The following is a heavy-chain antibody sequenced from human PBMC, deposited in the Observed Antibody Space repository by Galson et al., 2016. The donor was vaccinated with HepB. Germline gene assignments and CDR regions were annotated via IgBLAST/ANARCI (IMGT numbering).Heavy chain of an antibody. CDR1: GFTFSRYA. V-gene: IGHV3-23*01. J-gene: IGHJ4*02. CDR2: ISGSGGSI. D-gene: IGHD1-26*01. Sequence: SLRLSCAVSGFTFSRYAMNWVRRAPGTGLESVSGISGSGGSIFYPDSVKGRFTISRDNSKNTLYLQMNSLRAEDTAIYYCAKDSRSPYIETYFDYWGQGTLVTVSS. CDR3: AKDSRSPYIETYFDY.